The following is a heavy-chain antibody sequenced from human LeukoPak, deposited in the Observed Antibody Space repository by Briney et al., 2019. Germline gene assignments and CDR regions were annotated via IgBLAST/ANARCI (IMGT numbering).Heavy chain of an antibody. Sequence: SETLSLTCTVSGGSISSGSYYWSWIRQPAGKGLEWIGRIYTSGSTNYNPSLNSRVTISVDTSKDQFSLKLSSVTAADTAVYYCARARSGCTNGVCVTWFDPWGQGTLVTVSS. CDR3: ARARSGCTNGVCVTWFDP. CDR1: GGSISSGSYY. J-gene: IGHJ5*02. D-gene: IGHD2-8*01. V-gene: IGHV4-61*02. CDR2: IYTSGST.